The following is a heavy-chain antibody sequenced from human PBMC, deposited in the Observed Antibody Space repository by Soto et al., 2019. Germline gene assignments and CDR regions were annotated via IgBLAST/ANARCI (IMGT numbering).Heavy chain of an antibody. Sequence: SETLSLTCTVSGGSISSYFWSWIRQSPGKGLEWTTHIYSSGTTNYNPSLKSRVTISVDTSKNQFSLKLRSVTAADTAVYYCATDYGDYVGAFDIWGQGTMVTVSS. J-gene: IGHJ3*02. D-gene: IGHD4-17*01. CDR3: ATDYGDYVGAFDI. CDR1: GGSISSYF. V-gene: IGHV4-59*01. CDR2: IYSSGTT.